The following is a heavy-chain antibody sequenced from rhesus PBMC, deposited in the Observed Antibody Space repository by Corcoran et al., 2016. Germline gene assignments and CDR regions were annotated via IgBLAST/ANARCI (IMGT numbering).Heavy chain of an antibody. CDR3: ARIDSGYYRYNRFDV. D-gene: IGHD3-28*01. CDR1: GGSISGYY. CDR2: IGGSRGCP. V-gene: IGHV4-165*02. Sequence: QVQLQESGPGLVKPSETLSLTCAASGGSISGYYWNWIRQPPGKGLEWIGYIGGSRGCPDHTPSLQGRGNIHTDTSKHQFSLKRGSVTAAATAVYYCARIDSGYYRYNRFDVWGAGVLVTVSS. J-gene: IGHJ5-1*01.